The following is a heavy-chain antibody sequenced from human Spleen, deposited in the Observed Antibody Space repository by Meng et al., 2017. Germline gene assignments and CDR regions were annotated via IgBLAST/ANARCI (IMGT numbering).Heavy chain of an antibody. J-gene: IGHJ6*01. CDR1: GSSIPGRYT. Sequence: SETLSLTCAVSGSSIPGRYTWGWIRQSPGKGLEGIGSIYLGGSTYYNPSLKSRVTMSADTSKNQFFLKLTSVTAADTAVYYCAGGAVVTLIFYHAMDVWGQGTTVT. V-gene: IGHV4-38-2*01. CDR2: IYLGGST. CDR3: AGGAVVTLIFYHAMDV. D-gene: IGHD2-21*02.